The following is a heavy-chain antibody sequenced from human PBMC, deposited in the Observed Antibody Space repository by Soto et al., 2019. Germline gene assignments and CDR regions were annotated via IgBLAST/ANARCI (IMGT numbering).Heavy chain of an antibody. CDR2: MYYTGVT. CDR3: ARGGEPLGYYGLDV. V-gene: IGHV4-61*01. Sequence: XEPLSLTLSVSVCSVRSGSHFWNWIRQPPGRGLEWLGYMYYTGVTNYNPSLKSRVSMSVDTSKDQFSLNLTSLTAADTAVYYCARGGEPLGYYGLDVWGQGTTVTVSS. CDR1: VCSVRSGSHF. J-gene: IGHJ6*02.